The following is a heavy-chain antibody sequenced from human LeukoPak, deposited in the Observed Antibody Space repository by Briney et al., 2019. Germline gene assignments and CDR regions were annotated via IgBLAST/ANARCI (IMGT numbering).Heavy chain of an antibody. CDR3: AKDRITMVRGVNPRRYFDY. V-gene: IGHV3-30*18. Sequence: PGGSLRLSCAASGFTFSSYGMHWVRQAPGKGLEWVAVISYDGSNKYYADSVKGRFTISRDNSKNTLYLQMNSLRAEDTAVYYCAKDRITMVRGVNPRRYFDYWGQGTLVTVSS. D-gene: IGHD3-10*01. CDR2: ISYDGSNK. CDR1: GFTFSSYG. J-gene: IGHJ4*02.